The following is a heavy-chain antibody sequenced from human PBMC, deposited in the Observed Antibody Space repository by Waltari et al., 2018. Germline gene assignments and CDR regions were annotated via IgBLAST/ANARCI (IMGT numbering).Heavy chain of an antibody. Sequence: QVQLVQSGAEVKKPGSSVKVSCKASGGTFSSYTISWVRQAPGQGLEWMGWMNPNSGNTGYAQKFQGRVTMTRNTSISTAYMELSSLRSEDTAVYYCARGNAVAGFDYWGQGTLVTVSS. J-gene: IGHJ4*02. V-gene: IGHV1-8*02. D-gene: IGHD6-19*01. CDR3: ARGNAVAGFDY. CDR1: GGTFSSYT. CDR2: MNPNSGNT.